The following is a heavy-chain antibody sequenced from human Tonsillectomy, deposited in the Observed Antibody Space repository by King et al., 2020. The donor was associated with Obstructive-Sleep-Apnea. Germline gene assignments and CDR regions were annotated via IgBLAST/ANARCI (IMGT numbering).Heavy chain of an antibody. CDR2: ISDTSGST. D-gene: IGHD1-26*01. Sequence: VQLVESGGGLVQPGGSLRLSCVVSGTTLTNYGMTWVRQAPGKGLEWVSISDTSGSTYYANSVRGRFTISSDNSKNTLLLQMTSLRAEDTAMYYCVKDPRGGSPAGLWGQGTMVTVSS. V-gene: IGHV3-23*04. CDR1: GTTLTNYG. CDR3: VKDPRGGSPAGL. J-gene: IGHJ3*01.